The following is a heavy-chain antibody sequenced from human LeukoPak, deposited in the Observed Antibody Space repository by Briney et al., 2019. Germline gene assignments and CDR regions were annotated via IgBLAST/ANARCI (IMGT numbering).Heavy chain of an antibody. CDR3: ATAETTFSRPHWFDP. CDR2: LSGGSATI. D-gene: IGHD4-17*01. Sequence: GGSLRLSCAASGFTFSDYYMSWIRQAPGKGLEWISYLSGGSATINYADSVRGRFTTSRDNAKNSLYLQMNSLRVEDTAVYYCATAETTFSRPHWFDPWGQGTLVTVSS. CDR1: GFTFSDYY. J-gene: IGHJ5*02. V-gene: IGHV3-11*04.